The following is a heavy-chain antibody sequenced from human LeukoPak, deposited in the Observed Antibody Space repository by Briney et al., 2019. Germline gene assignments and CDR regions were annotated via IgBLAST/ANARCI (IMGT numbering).Heavy chain of an antibody. J-gene: IGHJ4*02. CDR3: ANPIPEVLRSGYPTT. CDR1: GFTFSDYY. V-gene: IGHV3-11*04. Sequence: SGGSLRLSCAASGFTFSDYYMSWIRQAPGKGLEWVSYISSSGSTIYYADSVKGRFTISRDNSKNTLYLQMNSLRAEDTAVYYCANPIPEVLRSGYPTTWGQGTLVTVSS. CDR2: ISSSGSTI. D-gene: IGHD3-3*01.